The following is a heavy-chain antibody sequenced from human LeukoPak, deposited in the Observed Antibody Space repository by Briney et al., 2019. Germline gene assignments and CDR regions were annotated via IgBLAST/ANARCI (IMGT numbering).Heavy chain of an antibody. V-gene: IGHV3-23*01. CDR3: AKDRGYYGSGSNGMDV. D-gene: IGHD3-10*01. CDR2: ISDSGDST. J-gene: IGHJ6*04. Sequence: GGSLRLSCAASGFTFSNYAMSWVRQAPGKGLEWVSVISDSGDSTYYADSVKGRFTISRDNSKNTLYLQMNSLRDEDTAVYYCAKDRGYYGSGSNGMDVWGKGTTVTVSS. CDR1: GFTFSNYA.